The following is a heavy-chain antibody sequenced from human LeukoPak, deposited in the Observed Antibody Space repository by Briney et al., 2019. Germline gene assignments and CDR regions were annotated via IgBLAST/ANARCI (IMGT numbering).Heavy chain of an antibody. J-gene: IGHJ3*02. D-gene: IGHD3-22*01. CDR1: GGTFSSYA. Sequence: ASVKVSCKASGGTFSSYAISWVRQAPGQGLEWMGGIIPIFGTANYAQKFQGRVTITTDESTSTAYMELSGLRSEDTAVYYCARDRRSYYYDSSGYYHHDAFDIWGQGTMVTVSS. CDR2: IIPIFGTA. V-gene: IGHV1-69*05. CDR3: ARDRRSYYYDSSGYYHHDAFDI.